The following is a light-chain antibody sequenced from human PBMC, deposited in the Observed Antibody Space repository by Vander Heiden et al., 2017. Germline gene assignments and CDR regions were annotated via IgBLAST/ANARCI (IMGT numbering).Light chain of an antibody. CDR2: EVT. V-gene: IGLV2-8*01. J-gene: IGLJ1*01. CDR3: SSYAGSNNYV. CDR1: SSDVGGYND. Sequence: HSALPQPPPASRSPGHSVAISCTRISSDVGGYNDLPWHHPHPRKAPKLMSYEVTKRPSGVPDRFSGSKSGNTASLTVSGLQAEDEADYYCSSYAGSNNYVFGTGTKVAVL.